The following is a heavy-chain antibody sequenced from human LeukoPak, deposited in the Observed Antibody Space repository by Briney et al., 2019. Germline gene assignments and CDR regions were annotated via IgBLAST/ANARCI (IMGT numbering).Heavy chain of an antibody. Sequence: SETLSLTCAVYGGSFSGYYWSWIRQPPGKGLEWIGEINHSGSTNYNPSLKSRVTISVDTSKNQFSLKLSSVTAADTAVYYCARTIPYGSGRQHPGKYYFDYWGQGTLVTVSS. CDR3: ARTIPYGSGRQHPGKYYFDY. V-gene: IGHV4-34*01. CDR2: INHSGST. D-gene: IGHD3-10*01. CDR1: GGSFSGYY. J-gene: IGHJ4*02.